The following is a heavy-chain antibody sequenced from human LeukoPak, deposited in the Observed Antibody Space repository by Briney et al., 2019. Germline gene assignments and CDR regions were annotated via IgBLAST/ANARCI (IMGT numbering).Heavy chain of an antibody. CDR3: ASVGYDYVWGSYRLDY. CDR1: GGTFSSYA. CDR2: IIPIFGTA. Sequence: ASVKVSCKASGGTFSSYAISWVRQAPGQGLEWMGGIIPIFGTANYAQKFQGRVTITADESTSTAYMELSSLRSEDTAVYYCASVGYDYVWGSYRLDYWGQGTLVTVSS. D-gene: IGHD3-16*02. J-gene: IGHJ4*02. V-gene: IGHV1-69*13.